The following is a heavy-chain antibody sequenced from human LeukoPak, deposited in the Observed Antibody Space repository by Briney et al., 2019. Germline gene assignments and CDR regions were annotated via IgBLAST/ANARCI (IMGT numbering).Heavy chain of an antibody. CDR2: IYYTGST. Sequence: SETLSLTCTISGGSISSYYWSWIRQPPGKGLEWIGYIYYTGSTDYNPSLKSRVAISVDTSKNQFSLKLSSVTAADTAVYYCARGSKAAPGTFDYWGQGTLVTVSS. CDR3: ARGSKAAPGTFDY. D-gene: IGHD6-13*01. CDR1: GGSISSYY. J-gene: IGHJ4*02. V-gene: IGHV4-59*01.